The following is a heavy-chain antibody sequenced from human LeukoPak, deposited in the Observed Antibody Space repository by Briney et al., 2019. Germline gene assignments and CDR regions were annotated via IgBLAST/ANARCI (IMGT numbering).Heavy chain of an antibody. CDR2: INTDETIA. D-gene: IGHD3-10*01. V-gene: IGHV3-74*01. J-gene: IGHJ4*02. Sequence: GGSLRLSCAASGFAFTTYWMHWVRQAPGKGLVWVSRINTDETIANYADSVTGRFTISGDNAKNTLHLQMNSLRVEDTAVYYCARGVAGSGSYYNVGFDFWGQGALVTVSS. CDR3: ARGVAGSGSYYNVGFDF. CDR1: GFAFTTYW.